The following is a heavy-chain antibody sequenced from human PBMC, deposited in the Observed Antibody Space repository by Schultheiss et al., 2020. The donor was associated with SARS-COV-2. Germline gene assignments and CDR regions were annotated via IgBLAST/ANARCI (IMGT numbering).Heavy chain of an antibody. D-gene: IGHD3-3*01. CDR1: GFTFSSYA. J-gene: IGHJ4*02. CDR2: ISGSGGST. V-gene: IGHV3-23*01. Sequence: GGSLRLSCAASGFTFSSYAMSWVRQAPGKGLEWVSAISGSGGSTYYADSVKGRFTISRDNSKNTLYLQMNSLRAEDTAVYYCAKGKILYDFWSGYSPFDYWGQGTLVTVSS. CDR3: AKGKILYDFWSGYSPFDY.